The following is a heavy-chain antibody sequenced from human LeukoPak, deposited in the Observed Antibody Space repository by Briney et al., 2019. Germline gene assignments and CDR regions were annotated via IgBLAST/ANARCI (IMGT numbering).Heavy chain of an antibody. CDR1: GFTFSSYW. D-gene: IGHD1-26*01. CDR2: INSDGSST. J-gene: IGHJ4*02. Sequence: GGSLRLACAASGFTFSSYWMHWVRQAPGKGLVWVSRINSDGSSTSYADSVKGRFTISRDNAKNTLYLQMNSLRAEDTAVYYCARDPQWELPLFDYWGQGTLVTVSS. V-gene: IGHV3-74*01. CDR3: ARDPQWELPLFDY.